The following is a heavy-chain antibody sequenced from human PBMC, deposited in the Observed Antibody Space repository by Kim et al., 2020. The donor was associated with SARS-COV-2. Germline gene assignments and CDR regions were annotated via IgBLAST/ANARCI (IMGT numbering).Heavy chain of an antibody. CDR2: IYYSGST. V-gene: IGHV4-39*01. CDR1: GGSISSSSYY. Sequence: SETLSLTCTVSGGSISSSSYYWGWIRQPPGKGLEWIGSIYYSGSTYYNPSLKSRVTISVDTSKNQFSLKLSSVTAADTAVYYCARRGGDIAAAGTRPFDYWGQGTLVTVSS. D-gene: IGHD6-13*01. J-gene: IGHJ4*02. CDR3: ARRGGDIAAAGTRPFDY.